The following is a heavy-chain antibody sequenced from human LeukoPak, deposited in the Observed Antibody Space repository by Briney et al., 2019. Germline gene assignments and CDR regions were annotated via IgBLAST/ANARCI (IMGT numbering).Heavy chain of an antibody. CDR3: ARLGYCSSASCGPLDY. Sequence: SETLSLTCTVSGGSISSSGYYWGWIRQPPGKGLEWIGNIYYSGSTYYNPSLKSRVTISVDTSKNHFSLKLNSVTAADTALYYCARLGYCSSASCGPLDYWGQGTLVTVSS. CDR1: GGSISSSGYY. V-gene: IGHV4-39*02. CDR2: IYYSGST. D-gene: IGHD2-2*01. J-gene: IGHJ4*02.